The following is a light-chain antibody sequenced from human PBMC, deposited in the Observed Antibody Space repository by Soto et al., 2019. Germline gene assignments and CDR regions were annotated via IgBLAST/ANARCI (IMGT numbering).Light chain of an antibody. CDR1: SRDVGGYNY. CDR3: SSYAGANNAL. V-gene: IGLV2-8*01. Sequence: QSALTQPPSASGSPGQSVTISCTGSSRDVGGYNYVSWYQQYSGKAPKLMIYDVSKRPSGVPDRFSGSKSGNTASLTVSGLQAEDEADYYCSSYAGANNALFGGGTKLTVL. CDR2: DVS. J-gene: IGLJ2*01.